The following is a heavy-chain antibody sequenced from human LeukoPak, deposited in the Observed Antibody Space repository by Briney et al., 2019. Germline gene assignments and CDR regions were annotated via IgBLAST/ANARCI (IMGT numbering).Heavy chain of an antibody. D-gene: IGHD6-13*01. CDR3: AKRSAAGTVGYFDY. CDR2: ISWNGATF. CDR1: GFTFSSNW. Sequence: GGSLRLSCAASGFTFSSNWMHWVRQAPGKGLEWVSGISWNGATFYYADSVKGRFTISRDNTKNSLYLQMNSLRAEDTALYYCAKRSAAGTVGYFDYWGQGSLVTVSS. J-gene: IGHJ4*02. V-gene: IGHV3-9*01.